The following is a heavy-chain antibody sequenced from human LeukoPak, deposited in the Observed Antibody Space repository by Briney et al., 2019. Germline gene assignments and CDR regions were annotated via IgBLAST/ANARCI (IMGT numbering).Heavy chain of an antibody. Sequence: PGGSLRLSCAASGFTFSSYSMNWVRQAPGKGLEWVSSISSSSSYIYYADSVKGRFTISRDNAENSLYLQMNSLRAEDTAVYYCARDHDFWSGYHDAFDIWGQGTMVTVSS. V-gene: IGHV3-21*01. CDR1: GFTFSSYS. CDR3: ARDHDFWSGYHDAFDI. CDR2: ISSSSSYI. J-gene: IGHJ3*02. D-gene: IGHD3-3*01.